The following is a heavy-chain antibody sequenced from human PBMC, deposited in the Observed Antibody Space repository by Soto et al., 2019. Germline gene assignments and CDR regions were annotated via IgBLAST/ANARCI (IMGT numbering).Heavy chain of an antibody. CDR2: IYYSGST. CDR3: ARDNSSGWHHYFDY. Sequence: QVQLQESGPGLVKPSQTLSLTCTVSGGSISSGGYYWSWIRQHPGKGLEWIGYIYYSGSTYYNPSLKSRVTISGDTSKNQFSLKLSSVTAADTAVYYCARDNSSGWHHYFDYWGQGTLVTVSS. V-gene: IGHV4-31*03. J-gene: IGHJ4*02. CDR1: GGSISSGGYY. D-gene: IGHD6-19*01.